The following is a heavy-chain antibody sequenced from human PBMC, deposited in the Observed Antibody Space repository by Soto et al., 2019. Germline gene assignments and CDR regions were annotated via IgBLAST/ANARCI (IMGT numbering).Heavy chain of an antibody. Sequence: SETLSLTCTVSGDAISSSNYYWGWIRQPPGKGLEWIGNIYYSGSTYYNPSLKSRVTISADTSKNQFSLKLSSVTAADTAVYYCASFFGHGTLLDYWGQGTLVTVSS. D-gene: IGHD1-26*01. V-gene: IGHV4-39*01. J-gene: IGHJ4*02. CDR1: GDAISSSNYY. CDR2: IYYSGST. CDR3: ASFFGHGTLLDY.